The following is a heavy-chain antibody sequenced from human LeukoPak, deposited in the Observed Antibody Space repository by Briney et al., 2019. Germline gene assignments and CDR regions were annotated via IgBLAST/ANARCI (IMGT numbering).Heavy chain of an antibody. CDR1: GGSFSGYY. V-gene: IGHV4-34*01. CDR2: INHSGST. Sequence: SETLSLTCAVYGGSFSGYYWSWIRQPPGKGLVWIGEINHSGSTNYNPSLKSRVTISVDTSKNQFSLKLSSVTAADTAVYYCARGRGLWFGELLPEVAWGQGTLVTVSS. D-gene: IGHD3-10*01. J-gene: IGHJ5*02. CDR3: ARGRGLWFGELLPEVA.